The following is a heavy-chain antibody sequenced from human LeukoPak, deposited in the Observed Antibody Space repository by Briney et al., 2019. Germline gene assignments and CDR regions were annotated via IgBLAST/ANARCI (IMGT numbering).Heavy chain of an antibody. D-gene: IGHD3-3*01. CDR1: GFTFSSYG. Sequence: PGGSLRLSCAVSGFTFSSYGKHWVRQAPAQGLEWVAFIRYDGSNKYYADSVKGRFTISRDNSKNTLYLQMNSLRAEDTAVYYCAKGRLLEWLIFDYWGQGTLVTVSS. V-gene: IGHV3-30*02. CDR3: AKGRLLEWLIFDY. CDR2: IRYDGSNK. J-gene: IGHJ4*02.